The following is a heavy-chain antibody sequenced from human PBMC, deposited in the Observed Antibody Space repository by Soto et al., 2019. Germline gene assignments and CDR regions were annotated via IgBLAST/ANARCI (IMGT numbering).Heavy chain of an antibody. D-gene: IGHD3-3*01. CDR3: ATADYDFWTGYYDPHAY. Sequence: GGSLRLSCAASGFTLSSYAMNWVRQAPGKGLECVSSISSSGGSTYYADSVKGRFTISRDNSKNTLYLQMSSLRAEDTAIYYCATADYDFWTGYYDPHAYWGQGALVNVS. V-gene: IGHV3-23*01. CDR2: ISSSGGST. J-gene: IGHJ4*02. CDR1: GFTLSSYA.